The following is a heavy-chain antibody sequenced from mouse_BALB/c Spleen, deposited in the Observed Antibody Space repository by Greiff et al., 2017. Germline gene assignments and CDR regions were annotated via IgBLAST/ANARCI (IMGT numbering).Heavy chain of an antibody. D-gene: IGHD1-1*01. CDR3: ARGGYGSSYSFDY. CDR2: ISDGGSYT. CDR1: GFTFSDYY. V-gene: IGHV5-4*02. Sequence: EVMLVGSGGGLVKPGGSLKLSCAASGFTFSDYYMYWVRQTPEKRLEWVATISDGGSYTYYPDSVKGRFTISRDNAKNNLYLQMSSLKSEDTAMYYCARGGYGSSYSFDYWGQGTTLTVSS. J-gene: IGHJ2*01.